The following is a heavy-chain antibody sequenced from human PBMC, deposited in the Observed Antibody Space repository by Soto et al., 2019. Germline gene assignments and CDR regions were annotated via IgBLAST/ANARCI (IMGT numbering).Heavy chain of an antibody. CDR3: AGNYNWNYFGQ. CDR1: GGSISSYY. J-gene: IGHJ4*02. CDR2: IYYSGST. D-gene: IGHD1-20*01. Sequence: SETLSLTCIVSGGSISSYYWSWIRQSPGKGLEWIGYIYYSGSTNYNPSLKSRVTISVDTSKNQFSLKLRSVTAADTAVYHCAGNYNWNYFGQWGQGTLVTVSS. V-gene: IGHV4-59*08.